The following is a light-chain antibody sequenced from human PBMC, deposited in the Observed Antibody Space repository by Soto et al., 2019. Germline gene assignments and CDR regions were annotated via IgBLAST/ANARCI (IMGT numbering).Light chain of an antibody. CDR2: DAS. CDR1: QNVYNN. J-gene: IGKJ4*01. Sequence: EIVMTQSPTTLSVSPGEGATLSCKASQNVYNNLAWYQQRPGQPPRLLIYDASTRATGISARFSGSGYGKAFTLTFVSLLFEFFAFCFCQDFKTCPPRLGGGPRLEIK. V-gene: IGKV3-15*01. CDR3: QDFKTCPPR.